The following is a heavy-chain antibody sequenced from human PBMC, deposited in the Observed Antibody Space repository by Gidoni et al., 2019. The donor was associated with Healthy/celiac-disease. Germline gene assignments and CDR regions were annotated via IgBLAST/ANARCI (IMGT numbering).Heavy chain of an antibody. J-gene: IGHJ2*01. V-gene: IGHV4-28*01. CDR3: ARIPGGLVRRYWYFDL. Sequence: QVQLQESGPGLVKPSDTLSLTCAVSGYSLRSSNWWGWIRQPLGKGLEWIGYIYYSGSTYYNPSLKSRVTMSVDTSKNQFSLKLSSVTAVDTAVYYCARIPGGLVRRYWYFDLWGRGTLVTVSS. D-gene: IGHD6-19*01. CDR2: IYYSGST. CDR1: GYSLRSSNW.